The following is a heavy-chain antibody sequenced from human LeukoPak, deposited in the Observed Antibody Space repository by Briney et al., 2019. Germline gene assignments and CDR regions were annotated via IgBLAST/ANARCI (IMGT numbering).Heavy chain of an antibody. CDR1: GFTFSSYA. V-gene: IGHV3-30*04. D-gene: IGHD6-19*01. Sequence: QSGGSLRLSCAASGFTFSSYAMHWVRQAPGKGLEWVAVISYDGSNKYCADSVKGRFTISRDNSKNTLYLQMNSLRAEDTAVYYCASALAVAQYFDYWGQGTLVTVSS. J-gene: IGHJ4*02. CDR2: ISYDGSNK. CDR3: ASALAVAQYFDY.